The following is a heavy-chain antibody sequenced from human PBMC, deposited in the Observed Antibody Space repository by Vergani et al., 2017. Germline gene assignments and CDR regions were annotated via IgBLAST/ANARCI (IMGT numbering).Heavy chain of an antibody. CDR3: ATPQTVTTGGMEV. V-gene: IGHV1-69-2*01. D-gene: IGHD4-17*01. CDR2: VDPEDGET. Sequence: EVQLVQSGAEVKKPGATMKISCKVSGYTFTDHYMHWVKQAPGKGLEWMGLVDPEDGETIYAEKFKGRFTIAADTSTDTAHLELSSLRSEDTAVYYCATPQTVTTGGMEVWVQGTTVIVSS. J-gene: IGHJ6*02. CDR1: GYTFTDHY.